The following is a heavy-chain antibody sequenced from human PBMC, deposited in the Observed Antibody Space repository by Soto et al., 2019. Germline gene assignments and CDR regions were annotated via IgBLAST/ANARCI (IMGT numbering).Heavy chain of an antibody. CDR1: YTVSGEY. CDR2: INPNSGGT. Sequence: YTVSGEYMHCGRQAPGQGREWMGWINPNSGGTNYAQKFQGRVTMTRDTSISTAYMELRRLRYDDTAVYYCAITRRITMVRGVTTYFDSWGQGTLVPVSS. CDR3: AITRRITMVRGVTTYFDS. D-gene: IGHD3-10*01. V-gene: IGHV1-2*02. J-gene: IGHJ4*02.